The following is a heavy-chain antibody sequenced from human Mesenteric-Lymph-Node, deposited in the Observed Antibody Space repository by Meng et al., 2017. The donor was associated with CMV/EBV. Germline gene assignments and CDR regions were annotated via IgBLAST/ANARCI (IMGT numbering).Heavy chain of an antibody. Sequence: FSGYYWSWIRKPPGKGLEWIGEINQSGGTNYNPSLKSRVSMSEDTSRKQFSLKLTSLTAADTAVYYCARGIYDIWSGNYIRRGMDVWGQGTTVTVSS. V-gene: IGHV4-34*01. D-gene: IGHD3-3*01. CDR3: ARGIYDIWSGNYIRRGMDV. CDR1: FSGYY. J-gene: IGHJ6*02. CDR2: INQSGGT.